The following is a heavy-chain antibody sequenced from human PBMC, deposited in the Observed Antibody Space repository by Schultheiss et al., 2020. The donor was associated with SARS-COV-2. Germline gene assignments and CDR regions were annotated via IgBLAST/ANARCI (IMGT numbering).Heavy chain of an antibody. CDR2: ISGSGGST. D-gene: IGHD3-9*01. Sequence: GGSLRLSCAASGFTVSSNYMSWVRQAPGKGLEWVSAISGSGGSTYYADSVKGRFTISRDNSKNTLYLQMNSLRAEDTAVYYCARSLGSGYFDWWPYFDYWGQGTLVTVSS. CDR3: ARSLGSGYFDWWPYFDY. J-gene: IGHJ4*02. V-gene: IGHV3-23*01. CDR1: GFTVSSNY.